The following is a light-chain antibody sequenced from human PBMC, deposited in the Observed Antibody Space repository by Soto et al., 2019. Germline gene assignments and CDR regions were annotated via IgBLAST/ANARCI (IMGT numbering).Light chain of an antibody. CDR3: QQANSFPFS. Sequence: DPQMTQSPSSVSASVGDRVTITCRASQGISSLLAWYQQKPGKAPNLLIYDASSLESGVPSRFSGSGSGTDFTLTISSLQPEDFATYYCQQANSFPFSFGPGTRVDIK. V-gene: IGKV1-12*01. CDR2: DAS. J-gene: IGKJ3*01. CDR1: QGISSL.